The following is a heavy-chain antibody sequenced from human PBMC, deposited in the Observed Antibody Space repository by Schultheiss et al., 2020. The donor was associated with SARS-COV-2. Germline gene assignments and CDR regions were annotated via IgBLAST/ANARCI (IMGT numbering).Heavy chain of an antibody. CDR2: IYYSGST. D-gene: IGHD2-2*02. Sequence: SETLSLTCAVSGGSISSYYWSWIRQPPGKGLEWIGYIYYSGSTYYNPSLKSRVTISVDTSKNQFSLKLSSVTAADTAVYYCARSIPITTAWFDPWGQGTLVTVSS. J-gene: IGHJ5*02. CDR1: GGSISSYY. V-gene: IGHV4-59*08. CDR3: ARSIPITTAWFDP.